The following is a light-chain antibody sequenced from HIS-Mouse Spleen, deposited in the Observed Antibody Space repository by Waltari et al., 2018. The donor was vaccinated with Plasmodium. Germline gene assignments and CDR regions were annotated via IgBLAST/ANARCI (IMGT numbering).Light chain of an antibody. CDR3: YSTDSSGNHRV. CDR2: EDS. J-gene: IGLJ3*02. CDR1: ALPKKY. Sequence: SYELTQPPSVSVSPGQTARLTCSGDALPKKYDNWYQQHSGQAPLRVIYEDSKRPSGIPERFSDSSSGTMATLTISGAQVEDEADYYCYSTDSSGNHRVFGGGTKLTVL. V-gene: IGLV3-10*01.